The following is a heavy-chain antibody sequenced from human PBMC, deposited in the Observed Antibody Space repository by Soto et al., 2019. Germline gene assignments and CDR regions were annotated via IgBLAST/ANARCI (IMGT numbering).Heavy chain of an antibody. Sequence: PGESQKISCKGSGHTFTDYWIGWVRQLPGKGLEWMGIIYPGDSDTRYSPSFQGHVTITVDKSTSTAYLQWNTLKASYTAMYYSAMEIGKSRYYYYAMDVWQQGSTVAV. V-gene: IGHV5-51*01. D-gene: IGHD3-3*01. CDR3: AMEIGKSRYYYYAMDV. CDR1: GHTFTDYW. CDR2: IYPGDSDT. J-gene: IGHJ6*01.